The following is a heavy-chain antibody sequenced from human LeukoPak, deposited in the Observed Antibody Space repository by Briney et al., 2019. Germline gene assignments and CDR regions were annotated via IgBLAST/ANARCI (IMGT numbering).Heavy chain of an antibody. J-gene: IGHJ4*02. CDR1: GGSISSYY. D-gene: IGHD3-22*01. Sequence: KPSETLSLTCTVSGGSISSYYWSWIRQPAGKGLEWIGRIYTSWSTNYNPSLKSRVTMSVDTSKNQFSLKLSSVTAADTAVYYCARVYYYDSSGYYSFDYWGQGTLVTVSS. CDR2: IYTSWST. V-gene: IGHV4-4*07. CDR3: ARVYYYDSSGYYSFDY.